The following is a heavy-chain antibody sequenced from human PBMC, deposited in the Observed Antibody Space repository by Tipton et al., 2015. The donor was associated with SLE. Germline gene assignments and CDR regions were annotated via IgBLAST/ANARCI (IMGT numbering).Heavy chain of an antibody. CDR3: AKDLKPDGRYDFDY. V-gene: IGHV3-23*01. J-gene: IGHJ4*02. D-gene: IGHD3-16*02. Sequence: SLRLSCAASGFAFNIYAMNWVRQAPGKGLEWVSVITGDGRTIYYADSVKGRFTISRDNSKNTLYLQMNSLRAEDTAVYYCAKDLKPDGRYDFDYWGQGTLVTVSS. CDR1: GFAFNIYA. CDR2: ITGDGRTI.